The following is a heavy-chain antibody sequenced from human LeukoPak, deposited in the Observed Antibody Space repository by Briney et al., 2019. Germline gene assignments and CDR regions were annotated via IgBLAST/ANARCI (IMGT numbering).Heavy chain of an antibody. CDR2: IGSSGRTI. J-gene: IGHJ4*02. V-gene: IGHV3-48*03. CDR3: ASRRDY. Sequence: GGSPRLSCAASGFASSDYEMNWVRQAPGKGLEWVSNIGSSGRTIFYADSVKGRFTISRDNAKNSLYLQMSSLRVEDTAIYYCASRRDYWGQGTLVTVSS. CDR1: GFASSDYE.